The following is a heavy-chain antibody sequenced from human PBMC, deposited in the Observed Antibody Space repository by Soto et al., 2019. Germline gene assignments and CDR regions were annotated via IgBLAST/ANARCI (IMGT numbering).Heavy chain of an antibody. CDR1: GYSFASYW. Sequence: SGESLKISCKGSGYSFASYWIGWVRQMPGKGLEWMGIIHPGDSDTRYSPSFRGQVTISADKSASRAYLQWSSLEASDTAIYYCARLLAEYSASVGPWGQGTLVTVSS. CDR3: ARLLAEYSASVGP. J-gene: IGHJ5*02. CDR2: IHPGDSDT. D-gene: IGHD6-6*01. V-gene: IGHV5-51*01.